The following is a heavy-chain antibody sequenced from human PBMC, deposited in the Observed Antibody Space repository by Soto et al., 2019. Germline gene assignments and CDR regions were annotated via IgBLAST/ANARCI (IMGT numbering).Heavy chain of an antibody. D-gene: IGHD3-10*01. J-gene: IGHJ5*02. CDR3: ARHGSGSYYNNWFAP. CDR1: GGSSSSSTNY. Sequence: PSETLSLTCTVSGGSSSSSTNYWGWIRQPPGKGLEWIGSIYYSGSTYYNPSLKSRVTISVDTSKNQFSLKLSSVTVADTAVYYCARHGSGSYYNNWFAPRGQGTLVTVSS. V-gene: IGHV4-39*01. CDR2: IYYSGST.